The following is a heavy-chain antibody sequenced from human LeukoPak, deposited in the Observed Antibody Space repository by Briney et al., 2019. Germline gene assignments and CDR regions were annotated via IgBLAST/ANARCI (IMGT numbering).Heavy chain of an antibody. J-gene: IGHJ4*02. D-gene: IGHD2-15*01. CDR2: ISPGGGTT. V-gene: IGHV3-23*01. CDR3: IKEKKGSRFTAFDF. CDR1: GFAFGSEA. Sequence: PGGSLRLSCAVSGFAFGSEAMSWVRQSPARGLEWVASISPGGGTTYYADYVKGRFIISRDNSENSLYLQMSSLRTEDTALYSCIKEKKGSRFTAFDFWGQGTLVTVSS.